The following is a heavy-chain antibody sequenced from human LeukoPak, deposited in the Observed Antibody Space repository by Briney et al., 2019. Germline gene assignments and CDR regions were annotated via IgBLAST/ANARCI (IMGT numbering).Heavy chain of an antibody. CDR3: TTDPPSRYSSSWYYFDY. Sequence: GGSLRLSCAASGVTFSNAWMSWVRQAPGKGLEWVGRIKSKTDGGTTDYAAPVKGRFTISRDDSKNTLYLQMNSLKTEDTAVYYCTTDPPSRYSSSWYYFDYWGQGTLVTASS. D-gene: IGHD6-13*01. V-gene: IGHV3-15*01. J-gene: IGHJ4*02. CDR1: GVTFSNAW. CDR2: IKSKTDGGTT.